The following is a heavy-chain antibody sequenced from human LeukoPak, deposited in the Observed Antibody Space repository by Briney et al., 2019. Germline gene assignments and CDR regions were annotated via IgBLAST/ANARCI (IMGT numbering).Heavy chain of an antibody. CDR2: INHSGST. D-gene: IGHD3-10*01. CDR3: ARGVFGAYFDY. CDR1: GGSFSGYY. Sequence: SETLSLTCAVYGGSFSGYYWSWIRQPPGKGLEWIGEINHSGSTNYNPSLKSRVTISVDTSKNQFSLKLNSVTAADTAVYYCARGVFGAYFDYWGLGALVTVSS. V-gene: IGHV4-34*01. J-gene: IGHJ4*02.